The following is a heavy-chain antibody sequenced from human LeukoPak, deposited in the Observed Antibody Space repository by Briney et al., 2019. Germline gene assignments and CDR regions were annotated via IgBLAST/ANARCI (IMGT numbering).Heavy chain of an antibody. D-gene: IGHD6-6*01. Sequence: PGGSLRLSCAASGFTFSSYSMNWVRQAPGKGLEWVSYISSSSSTIYYADSVKGRFTISRDNAKNSLYLQMNSLRAEDTAAYYCARDRKSIAARPYYFDYWGQGTLVTVSS. J-gene: IGHJ4*02. CDR3: ARDRKSIAARPYYFDY. V-gene: IGHV3-48*01. CDR1: GFTFSSYS. CDR2: ISSSSSTI.